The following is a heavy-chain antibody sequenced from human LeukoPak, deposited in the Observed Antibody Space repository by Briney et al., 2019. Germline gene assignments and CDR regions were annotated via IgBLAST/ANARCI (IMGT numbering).Heavy chain of an antibody. D-gene: IGHD6-13*01. CDR3: ARAYSSRWYDAFDL. V-gene: IGHV3-7*01. CDR2: IKEDGSEK. Sequence: GGSLRLSCAASGFTFSDYWMSWVRQAPGKGPEWVANIKEDGSEKYYVDSVKGRFTISRDNAKNSLYLQMNSLRAEDTAVYYCARAYSSRWYDAFDLWGQGTMVTVSS. CDR1: GFTFSDYW. J-gene: IGHJ3*01.